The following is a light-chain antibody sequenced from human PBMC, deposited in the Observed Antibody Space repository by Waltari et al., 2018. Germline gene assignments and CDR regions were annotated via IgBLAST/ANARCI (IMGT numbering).Light chain of an antibody. CDR3: QQYNNWPLT. CDR2: GTI. J-gene: IGKJ4*01. V-gene: IGKV3-15*01. Sequence: EVVMTQSPATLSVSPGESATLSCGASQSVGGDLAWYQQKPGQAPRLLIYGTITRPTGFSARFSGSGSGTEFTLTISRLQSEDFAVYYCQQYNNWPLTFGGGTKVEI. CDR1: QSVGGD.